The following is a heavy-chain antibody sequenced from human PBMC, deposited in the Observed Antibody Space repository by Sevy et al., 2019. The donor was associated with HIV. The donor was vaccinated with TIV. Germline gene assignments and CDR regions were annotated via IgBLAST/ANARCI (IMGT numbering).Heavy chain of an antibody. CDR2: ISSDGAIK. Sequence: GGSLRLSCVTSRFTFRNHAMHWVRQAPGKGLEWVAVISSDGAIKYYADSVKGRFTFSRDNSKSTLYLQMNSLRPEDTAMYYCAKSYSGSYYIPYDAFDMWGQGTRVTVSS. V-gene: IGHV3-30-3*02. CDR3: AKSYSGSYYIPYDAFDM. D-gene: IGHD1-26*01. CDR1: RFTFRNHA. J-gene: IGHJ3*02.